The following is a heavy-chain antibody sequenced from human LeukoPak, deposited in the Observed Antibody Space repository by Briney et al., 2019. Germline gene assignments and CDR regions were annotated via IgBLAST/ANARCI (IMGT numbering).Heavy chain of an antibody. CDR3: ARDGYSSSPDY. Sequence: ASVKVSCRASGYIFTDYHMHWVRQAPGQELGWMGRINPNSGGTNYAQRLQGRVTMTRDTSISTAYMELSRLRSDDTAVYYCARDGYSSSPDYWGQGTLVTVSS. J-gene: IGHJ4*02. CDR1: GYIFTDYH. V-gene: IGHV1/OR15-1*04. D-gene: IGHD6-6*01. CDR2: INPNSGGT.